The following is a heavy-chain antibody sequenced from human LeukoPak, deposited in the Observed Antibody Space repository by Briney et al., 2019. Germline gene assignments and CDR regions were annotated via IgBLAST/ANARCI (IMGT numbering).Heavy chain of an antibody. CDR3: ARDSAYYYDSSGSHFDY. CDR1: GGTFSSYA. Sequence: GASVKVSCKASGGTFSSYAISWVRQAHGQGLEWMGRIIPIFGTANYAQKFQGRVTITTDESTSTAYMELSSLRSEDTAVYYCARDSAYYYDSSGSHFDYWGQGTLVTVSS. CDR2: IIPIFGTA. J-gene: IGHJ4*02. D-gene: IGHD3-22*01. V-gene: IGHV1-69*05.